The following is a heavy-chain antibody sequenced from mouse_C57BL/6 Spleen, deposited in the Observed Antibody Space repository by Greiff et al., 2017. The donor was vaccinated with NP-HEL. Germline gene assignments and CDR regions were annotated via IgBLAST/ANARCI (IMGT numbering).Heavy chain of an antibody. CDR3: ARFGYSNDWYFDV. V-gene: IGHV1-55*01. J-gene: IGHJ1*03. Sequence: VQLQQPGAELVKPGASVKMSCKASGYTFTSYWITWVKQRPGQGLEWIGDIYPGSGSTNYNEKFKSKATLTVDTSSSTAYMQLSSLTSEDSAVYYCARFGYSNDWYFDVWGTGTTVTVSS. D-gene: IGHD2-5*01. CDR2: IYPGSGST. CDR1: GYTFTSYW.